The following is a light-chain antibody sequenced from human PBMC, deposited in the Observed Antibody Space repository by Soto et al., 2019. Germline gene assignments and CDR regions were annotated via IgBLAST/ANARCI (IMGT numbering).Light chain of an antibody. CDR2: KTS. Sequence: DIQMTQSPSTLSASVGDRVTITCRASQSIGVWLAWYQQKPVTAPKLLIYKTSTLDSGVPLRFSGSGSGTEFTLTISSLQPDDFATYYCQQYINYFRTFGQGTKVDIK. J-gene: IGKJ1*01. CDR1: QSIGVW. V-gene: IGKV1-5*03. CDR3: QQYINYFRT.